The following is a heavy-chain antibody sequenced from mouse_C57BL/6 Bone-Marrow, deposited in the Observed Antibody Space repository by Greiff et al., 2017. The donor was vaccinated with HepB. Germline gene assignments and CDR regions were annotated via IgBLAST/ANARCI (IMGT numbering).Heavy chain of an antibody. CDR2: ISDGGSYT. V-gene: IGHV5-4*03. J-gene: IGHJ3*01. Sequence: DVKLVESGGGLVKPGGSLKLSCAASGFTFSSYAMSWVRQTPEKRLEWVATISDGGSYTYYPDNVKGRFTISRENAKNNLYLQMSHLKSEDTAMYYCARGTGPIAYWGQGTLVTVSA. CDR1: GFTFSSYA. D-gene: IGHD3-1*01. CDR3: ARGTGPIAY.